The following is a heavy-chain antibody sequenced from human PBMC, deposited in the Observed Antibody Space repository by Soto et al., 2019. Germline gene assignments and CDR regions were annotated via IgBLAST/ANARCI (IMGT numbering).Heavy chain of an antibody. CDR2: ISGSGGST. CDR1: GFTFSSYA. J-gene: IGHJ5*02. V-gene: IGHV3-23*01. Sequence: GGSLRLSCAASGFTFSSYAMSWVRQAPGKGLEWVSAISGSGGSTYYADSVKGRFTISRDNSKNTLYLQMNSLRAEDTAVYYCAKCEEYDFWINWFDPWGQGTLVTVSS. D-gene: IGHD3-3*01. CDR3: AKCEEYDFWINWFDP.